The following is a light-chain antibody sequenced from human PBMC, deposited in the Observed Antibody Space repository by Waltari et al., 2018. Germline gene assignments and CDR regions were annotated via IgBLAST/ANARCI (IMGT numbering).Light chain of an antibody. V-gene: IGLV7-46*01. J-gene: IGLJ2*01. CDR2: DTN. Sequence: QAVVTQEPSLTVSPGGTVTLTCGSNTGAVTSGHYPYWFQQKPGQAPRTLIYDTNNKQSWTPARFSGSLLGGKGALTLSGAQPEDEAEYYCSLSYSGAVVFSGGTKLTVL. CDR3: SLSYSGAVV. CDR1: TGAVTSGHY.